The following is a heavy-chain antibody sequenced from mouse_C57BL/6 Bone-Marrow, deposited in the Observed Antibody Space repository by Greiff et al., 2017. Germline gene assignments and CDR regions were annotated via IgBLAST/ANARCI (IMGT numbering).Heavy chain of an antibody. D-gene: IGHD1-1*01. CDR3: ARSSYCGSSYGFAY. J-gene: IGHJ3*01. CDR2: IHPNSGST. Sequence: VQLQESGAELVKPGASVTLSCKASGYTFTSYWMHWVQQRPGQGLEWIGMIHPNSGSTNYNEKFKSKATLTVDKASRTAYMQLSSLTSEDSAVYYCARSSYCGSSYGFAYWGQGTLVTVSA. CDR1: GYTFTSYW. V-gene: IGHV1-64*01.